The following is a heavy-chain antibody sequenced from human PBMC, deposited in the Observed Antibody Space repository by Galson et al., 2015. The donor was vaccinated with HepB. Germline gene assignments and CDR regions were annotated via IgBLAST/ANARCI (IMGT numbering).Heavy chain of an antibody. D-gene: IGHD4-23*01. CDR1: GYSFTSYW. Sequence: QSGAAVKKPGESLMISCKGSGYSFTSYWIGWVRQMPGKGLEWMGIIYPGDSDTRYRPSFQGQVTISADKSISTAYLQWSSLKASDTAMYYCARPTTVVTEIGAFDIWGKGTMVTVSS. CDR2: IYPGDSDT. CDR3: ARPTTVVTEIGAFDI. V-gene: IGHV5-51*03. J-gene: IGHJ3*02.